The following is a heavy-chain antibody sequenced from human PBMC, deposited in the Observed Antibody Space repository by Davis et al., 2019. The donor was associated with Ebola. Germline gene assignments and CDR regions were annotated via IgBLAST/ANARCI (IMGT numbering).Heavy chain of an antibody. Sequence: MPSETLSLTCTVSGGPISTYYWSWIRQPPGKGLEWIGYIYSSGSTNSNPSFKSRVTISVDTSKNQFSLKLISVTAADTAVYYCAGAGYSSGWNFDYWGQGTLVTVSS. CDR2: IYSSGST. CDR1: GGPISTYY. D-gene: IGHD6-19*01. CDR3: AGAGYSSGWNFDY. J-gene: IGHJ4*02. V-gene: IGHV4-59*01.